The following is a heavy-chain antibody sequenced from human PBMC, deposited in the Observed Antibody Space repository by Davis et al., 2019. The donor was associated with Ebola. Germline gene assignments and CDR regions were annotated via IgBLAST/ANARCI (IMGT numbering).Heavy chain of an antibody. CDR1: GGSFSGYY. D-gene: IGHD3-10*01. CDR3: ARSNYGSGSYDS. V-gene: IGHV4-34*01. CDR2: INHSGST. Sequence: MPSETLSLTCAAYGGSFSGYYWSWIRQPPGKGLDWIGEINHSGSTNYTPSLKIRVTLSVYTSKNQFSLKLNSVTAADTAVFYCARSNYGSGSYDSWGQGALVTVSS. J-gene: IGHJ5*01.